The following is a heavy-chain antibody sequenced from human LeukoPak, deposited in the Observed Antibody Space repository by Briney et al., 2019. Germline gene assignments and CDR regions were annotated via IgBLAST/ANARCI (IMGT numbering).Heavy chain of an antibody. CDR3: ARDSNGSYLSEIDY. D-gene: IGHD1-26*01. CDR2: INTNTGNP. Sequence: ASVKVSCKASGYTFTSYAMNWVRQAPGQGLEWMGWINTNTGNPTYAQGFTGRFVFSLDTSVSTAYLQISSLKAEDTAVYYCARDSNGSYLSEIDYWGQGTLVTVSS. CDR1: GYTFTSYA. J-gene: IGHJ4*02. V-gene: IGHV7-4-1*02.